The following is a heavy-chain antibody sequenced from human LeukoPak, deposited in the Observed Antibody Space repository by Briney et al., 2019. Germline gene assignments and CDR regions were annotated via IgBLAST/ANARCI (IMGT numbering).Heavy chain of an antibody. CDR1: GFTFSSYS. Sequence: KTGGSLRLSCAASGFTFSSYSMNWVHQAPGKGLEWVSSISSSSSYIYYADSVKGRFTISRDNAKNSLYLQMNSLRAEDTAVYYCARDSKAAPRAHRYYYYMDVWGKGTTVTVSS. V-gene: IGHV3-21*01. CDR3: ARDSKAAPRAHRYYYYMDV. D-gene: IGHD2-15*01. J-gene: IGHJ6*03. CDR2: ISSSSSYI.